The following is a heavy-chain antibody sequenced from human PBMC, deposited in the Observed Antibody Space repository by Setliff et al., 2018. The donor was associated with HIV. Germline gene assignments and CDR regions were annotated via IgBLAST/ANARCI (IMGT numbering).Heavy chain of an antibody. V-gene: IGHV1-3*04. CDR2: INTVNGNT. CDR1: GYIFTMYT. D-gene: IGHD3-10*01. J-gene: IGHJ4*02. CDR3: AREPAGSGSGSFGF. Sequence: ASVKVSCKASGYIFTMYTMYWMRQAPGQRLEWMGRINTVNGNTKYSQNFQGRVTITRDTSANTANMELSSLRSEDTAVYYCAREPAGSGSGSFGFWGQGTLVTVSS.